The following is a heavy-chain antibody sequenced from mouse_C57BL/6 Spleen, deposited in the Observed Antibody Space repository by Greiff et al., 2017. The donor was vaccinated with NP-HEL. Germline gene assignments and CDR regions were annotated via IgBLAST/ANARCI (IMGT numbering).Heavy chain of an antibody. Sequence: VQLQQSGAELVKPGASVKISCKASGYAFSSYWMNWVKQRPGKGLEWIGQIYPGDGDTNYNGKFKGKATLTADKSSSTAYMQLSSLTSEDSAVYFCARPGVMTTVVATEWYFDVGGTGTTVTVSS. V-gene: IGHV1-80*01. CDR3: ARPGVMTTVVATEWYFDV. CDR2: IYPGDGDT. CDR1: GYAFSSYW. D-gene: IGHD1-1*01. J-gene: IGHJ1*03.